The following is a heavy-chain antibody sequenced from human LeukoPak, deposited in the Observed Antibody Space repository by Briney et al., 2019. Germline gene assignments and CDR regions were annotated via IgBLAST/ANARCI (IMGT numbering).Heavy chain of an antibody. J-gene: IGHJ4*02. CDR3: AKDSPLPSSSWYLNPYYFDY. CDR2: ISGSGGST. Sequence: PGGSLRLSCAASGFTFSSYAMSWVRQAPGKGLEWVSAISGSGGSTYYADSVKGRFTISRDNSKNTLYLQMNSPRAEDTAVYYCAKDSPLPSSSWYLNPYYFDYWGQGTLVTVSS. D-gene: IGHD6-13*01. CDR1: GFTFSSYA. V-gene: IGHV3-23*01.